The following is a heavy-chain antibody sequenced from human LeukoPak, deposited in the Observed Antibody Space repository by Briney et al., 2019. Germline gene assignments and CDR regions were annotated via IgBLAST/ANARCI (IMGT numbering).Heavy chain of an antibody. J-gene: IGHJ4*02. V-gene: IGHV3-23*01. Sequence: GGSLRLSCTVSGFTVSSNSMSWVRQAPGKGLEWVSAISGSGGSTYYADSVKGRFTISRDNSKNTLYLQMNSLRAEDTAVYYCAKRGPGSPQSGRYYFDYWGQGTLVTVSS. CDR3: AKRGPGSPQSGRYYFDY. CDR2: ISGSGGST. CDR1: GFTVSSNS. D-gene: IGHD3-10*01.